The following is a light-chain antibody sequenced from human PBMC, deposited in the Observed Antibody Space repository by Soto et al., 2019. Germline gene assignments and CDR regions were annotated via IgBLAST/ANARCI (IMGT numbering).Light chain of an antibody. CDR3: QQSYSTLWT. Sequence: DIQFTQSPPALSASVGHSVTIRCRASQSITIYLDWYQQKPGEAPNLLIFGASNLQSGVPSRFSGSGSGTDFTLTISSLQPEDFATYYCQQSYSTLWTFGQGTKVDIK. J-gene: IGKJ1*01. CDR2: GAS. CDR1: QSITIY. V-gene: IGKV1-39*01.